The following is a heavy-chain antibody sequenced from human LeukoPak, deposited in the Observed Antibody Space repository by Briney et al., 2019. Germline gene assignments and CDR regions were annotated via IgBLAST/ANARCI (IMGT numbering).Heavy chain of an antibody. V-gene: IGHV4-39*01. Sequence: SETLSLTCTVSGGSISSSSYYWGCIRQPPGKGLEWIGSIYYSGSTYYNPSLRSRVTISVDTSKNQFSLKLSSVTAADTAVYYCARIPTNAVPAAHNGFDIWGQGTMLTVSS. CDR3: ARIPTNAVPAAHNGFDI. J-gene: IGHJ3*02. D-gene: IGHD2-2*01. CDR2: IYYSGST. CDR1: GGSISSSSYY.